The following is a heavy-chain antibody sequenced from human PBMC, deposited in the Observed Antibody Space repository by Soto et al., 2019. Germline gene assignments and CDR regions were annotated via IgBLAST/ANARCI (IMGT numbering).Heavy chain of an antibody. CDR3: AEDQIGVTDETFDY. D-gene: IGHD3-22*01. CDR2: ISGSGGST. V-gene: IGHV3-23*01. Sequence: GGSLRLSCAASGFTFSSYAMSWVRQAPGKGLEWVSAISGSGGSTYYADSVKGRFTISRDNSKNTLYLQMNSLRAEDTAVYYCAEDQIGVTDETFDYWGQGTLVTVSS. J-gene: IGHJ4*02. CDR1: GFTFSSYA.